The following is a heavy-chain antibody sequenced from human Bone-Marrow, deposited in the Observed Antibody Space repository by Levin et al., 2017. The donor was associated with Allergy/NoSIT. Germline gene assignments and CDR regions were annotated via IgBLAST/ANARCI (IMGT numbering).Heavy chain of an antibody. CDR2: ISGNSHYV. D-gene: IGHD6-19*01. CDR3: ARSQGRSGWSYYYYGMDV. J-gene: IGHJ6*02. CDR1: GFDFNTHD. Sequence: AGGSPRLSCRGSGFDFNTHDMNWVRQAPGQGLEWVSSISGNSHYVYYVDSVKGRFSISRDNAKNSMFLHMNSLRVEDTAVYYCARSQGRSGWSYYYYGMDVWGRGTTLTVSS. V-gene: IGHV3-21*06.